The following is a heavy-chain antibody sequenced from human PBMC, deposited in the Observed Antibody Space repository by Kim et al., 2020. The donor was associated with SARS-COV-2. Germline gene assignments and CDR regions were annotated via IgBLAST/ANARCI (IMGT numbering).Heavy chain of an antibody. CDR2: LNQNGST. D-gene: IGHD3-10*01. CDR1: GGSLSGYF. Sequence: SETLSLTCAVHGGSLSGYFWSWLRQPPGKGLEWIEELNQNGSTNSNPSLKSRVTVSVDTSKNQFSLNVKSVTAADTAVYYGARVSGESTEGWAFDALGQ. J-gene: IGHJ3*01. CDR3: ARVSGESTEGWAFDA. V-gene: IGHV4-34*01.